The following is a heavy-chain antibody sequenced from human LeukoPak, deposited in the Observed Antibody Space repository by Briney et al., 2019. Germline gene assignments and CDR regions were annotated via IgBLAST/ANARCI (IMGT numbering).Heavy chain of an antibody. CDR2: ISAYNYNT. D-gene: IGHD2-21*02. Sequence: ASVKVSCKASGYSFTAYYMHWVRQAPGQGLEWIGWISAYNYNTNYAQKLQGRVTMTTDTSTSTAYMELRSLRSDDTAVYYCARDRFAYCGGDCYSGGHWGQGTLVTVSS. CDR1: GYSFTAYY. CDR3: ARDRFAYCGGDCYSGGH. J-gene: IGHJ4*02. V-gene: IGHV1-18*04.